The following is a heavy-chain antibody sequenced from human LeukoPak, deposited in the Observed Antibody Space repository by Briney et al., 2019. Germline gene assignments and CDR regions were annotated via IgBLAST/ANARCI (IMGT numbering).Heavy chain of an antibody. CDR1: GYTFTTYA. V-gene: IGHV1-18*01. CDR3: ARDYNWNDEEYNWFDP. Sequence: ASVKVSCKASGYTFTTYAMTWVRQAPGQGLEWMGWISAYNGNTNYAQKLQGRVTMTTDTSTSTAYMELRSLRSDDTAVYYCARDYNWNDEEYNWFDPWGQGTPVTVSS. CDR2: ISAYNGNT. D-gene: IGHD1-1*01. J-gene: IGHJ5*02.